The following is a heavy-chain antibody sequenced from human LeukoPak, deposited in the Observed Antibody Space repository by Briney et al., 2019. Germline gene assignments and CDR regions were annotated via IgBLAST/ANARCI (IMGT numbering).Heavy chain of an antibody. Sequence: GGSLRLSCAASGFTFSSYSMNWVRQAPGKGLEWVSSIISSGSYIYYADSVKGRFTISRDNAKNSLYLQMNSLRAEDTAVYYCARDRDYGDYRWHYYYGMDVWGQGTTVTVSS. CDR2: IISSGSYI. CDR1: GFTFSSYS. V-gene: IGHV3-21*01. CDR3: ARDRDYGDYRWHYYYGMDV. J-gene: IGHJ6*02. D-gene: IGHD4-17*01.